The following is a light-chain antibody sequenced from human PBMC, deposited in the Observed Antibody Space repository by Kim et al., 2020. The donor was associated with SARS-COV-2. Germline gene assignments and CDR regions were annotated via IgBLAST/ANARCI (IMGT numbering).Light chain of an antibody. CDR2: GRY. V-gene: IGLV3-19*01. CDR3: HSRDSGRNGV. Sequence: SSELTQDPVVSVALGQTVRITCQGESLRSYYATWYQQKPRQAPVLVIFGRYNRPSGIPDRFSGSASRNTASLTISGTQAEDEDDFYCHSRDSGRNGVFGGGTQLTVL. J-gene: IGLJ3*02. CDR1: SLRSYY.